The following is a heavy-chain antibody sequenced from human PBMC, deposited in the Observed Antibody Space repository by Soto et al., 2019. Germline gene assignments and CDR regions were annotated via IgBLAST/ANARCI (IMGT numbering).Heavy chain of an antibody. CDR1: GITLSSYA. CDR2: ISASGSST. Sequence: PGGSLRLSCAASGITLSSYAMSWVRQGPGKGTEWVSGISASGSSTSYADSVKGRFTISRDNSKNTLYLQMNSLRADDTAVYHCAKGQNSGTYRFYFDYWGQGALVTVSS. V-gene: IGHV3-23*01. J-gene: IGHJ4*02. D-gene: IGHD1-26*01. CDR3: AKGQNSGTYRFYFDY.